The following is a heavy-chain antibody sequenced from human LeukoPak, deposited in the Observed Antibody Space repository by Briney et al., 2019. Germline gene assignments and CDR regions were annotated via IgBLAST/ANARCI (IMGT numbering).Heavy chain of an antibody. V-gene: IGHV7-4-1*02. D-gene: IGHD3-9*01. CDR1: GYTFTSYA. CDR3: ARGELRYFDWLLWIPQFDY. CDR2: IDTNTGNP. Sequence: ASVKVSCKASGYTFTSYAMNWVRQAPGQGLEWMGWIDTNTGNPTYAQGFTGRFVFSLDTSVSTAYLQISSLKAEDTAVYYCARGELRYFDWLLWIPQFDYWGQGTLVTVSS. J-gene: IGHJ4*02.